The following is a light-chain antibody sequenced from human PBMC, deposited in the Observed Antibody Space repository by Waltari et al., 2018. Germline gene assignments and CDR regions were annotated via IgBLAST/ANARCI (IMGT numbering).Light chain of an antibody. V-gene: IGLV2-14*03. Sequence: QSALTQPASVSGSPGQSSPISCTGTSSDVGGYNYVSWYHQHPGKAPKLMIYDVSHRPSGVSNRFSGSKSGNTASLTISGLQAEDEADYYCSSYTSSSTLVFGGGTKLTVL. CDR1: SSDVGGYNY. J-gene: IGLJ2*01. CDR3: SSYTSSSTLV. CDR2: DVS.